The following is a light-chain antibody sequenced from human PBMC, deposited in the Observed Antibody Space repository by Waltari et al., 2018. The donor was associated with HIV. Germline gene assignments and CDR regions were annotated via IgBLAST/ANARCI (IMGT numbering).Light chain of an antibody. V-gene: IGKV3-15*01. CDR3: QQYNNWPPWT. J-gene: IGKJ1*01. Sequence: ELVMTQSPATLSVSPGDRATLSCRASQSVSSNLAWYQQKPGQAPRLLIYGASTRATGIPARFSGSGSGTEFTLTISNLQSEDFAVYYCQQYNNWPPWTFGQGTKVEIK. CDR2: GAS. CDR1: QSVSSN.